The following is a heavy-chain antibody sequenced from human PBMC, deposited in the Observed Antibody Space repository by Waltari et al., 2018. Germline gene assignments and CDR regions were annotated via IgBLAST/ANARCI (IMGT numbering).Heavy chain of an antibody. Sequence: QVQLQESGPGLVRPSQTLSLTCTVSGGSISRGSVYWTWIRQPAGKGLGWVGHIFTSGSTKYNPSLKSRVSVSLDTSENQFSLRLSSVTAADTAVYYCARDEARYYDIMTGGGYYGLDVWGQGTTVTVSS. V-gene: IGHV4-61*02. CDR1: GGSISRGSVY. D-gene: IGHD3-9*01. CDR3: ARDEARYYDIMTGGGYYGLDV. CDR2: IFTSGST. J-gene: IGHJ6*02.